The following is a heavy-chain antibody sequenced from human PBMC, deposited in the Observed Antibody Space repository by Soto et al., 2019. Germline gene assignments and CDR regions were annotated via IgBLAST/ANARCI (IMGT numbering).Heavy chain of an antibody. Sequence: PSETLSLTCTVSCGSISSSRYYWGWIRQPPGKGLEWIGSIYYSGSTYYNPSLKSRVTISVDTSKNQFSLKLSSVTAADTAVYYCARDTVTPTYYYYYYGMDVWGQGTTVTVSS. D-gene: IGHD4-4*01. J-gene: IGHJ6*02. CDR3: ARDTVTPTYYYYYYGMDV. CDR1: CGSISSSRYY. V-gene: IGHV4-39*01. CDR2: IYYSGST.